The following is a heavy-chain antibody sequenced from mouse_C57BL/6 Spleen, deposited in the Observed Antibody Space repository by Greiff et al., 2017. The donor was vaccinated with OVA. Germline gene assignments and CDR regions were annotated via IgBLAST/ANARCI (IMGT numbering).Heavy chain of an antibody. CDR2: INPNNGGT. CDR1: GYTFTDYY. J-gene: IGHJ3*01. D-gene: IGHD2-5*01. V-gene: IGHV1-26*01. CDR3: AKSYYSKPFAY. Sequence: EVQLQQSGPELVKPGASVKISCKASGYTFTDYYMNWVKQSHGKSLEWIGDINPNNGGTSYNQKFKGKATLTVDKSSSTAFMELRSLTSEDSSVYYCAKSYYSKPFAYWGQGTLVTVSA.